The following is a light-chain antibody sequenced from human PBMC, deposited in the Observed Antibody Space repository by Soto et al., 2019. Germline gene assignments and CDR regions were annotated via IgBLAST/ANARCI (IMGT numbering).Light chain of an antibody. J-gene: IGKJ5*01. Sequence: EIVLTQSPATLSLSPGERATLSCGASQSVSSSYLAWYQQKPGLAPRLLIYDASSRATGIPDRLSGSGSETDFTLTISRLEPEDFAVYYCQQYGSSPITFGQGTRLEIK. CDR2: DAS. V-gene: IGKV3D-20*01. CDR3: QQYGSSPIT. CDR1: QSVSSSY.